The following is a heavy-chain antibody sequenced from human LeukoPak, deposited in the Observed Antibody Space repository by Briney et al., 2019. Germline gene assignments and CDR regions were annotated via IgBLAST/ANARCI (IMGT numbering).Heavy chain of an antibody. CDR3: ARARLGELSLFDY. V-gene: IGHV3-53*01. Sequence: PGGSLRLSCAASGFTVSSKYMSWVRQAPGKGLEWVSVIYSGGSTYYADSVKGRFTISRDNSKNTLYLQMNSLRAEDMAVYYCARARLGELSLFDYWGQGTLVTFSS. CDR1: GFTVSSKY. CDR2: IYSGGST. D-gene: IGHD3-16*02. J-gene: IGHJ4*02.